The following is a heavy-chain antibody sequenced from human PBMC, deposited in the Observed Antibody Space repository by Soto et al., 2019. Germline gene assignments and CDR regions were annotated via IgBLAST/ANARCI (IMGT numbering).Heavy chain of an antibody. Sequence: EGSLRLSCAASGFTLRNFAMGWVRQSPGKGLEWVSGISGSGARAYYADSVKGRFTISRDNSRNTLYLHLNSLRAEDTAIYYCVKSTFYDYLRGSLTDYWGQGTLVTVSS. D-gene: IGHD3-16*01. CDR2: ISGSGARA. CDR3: VKSTFYDYLRGSLTDY. J-gene: IGHJ4*02. V-gene: IGHV3-23*01. CDR1: GFTLRNFA.